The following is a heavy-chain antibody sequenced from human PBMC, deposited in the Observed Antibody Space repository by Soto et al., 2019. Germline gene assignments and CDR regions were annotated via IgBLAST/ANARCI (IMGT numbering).Heavy chain of an antibody. D-gene: IGHD2-2*01. CDR3: ARVISSRDEYFDY. Sequence: PSETLSLTCTVSGGSVSSGSYFWTWIRLPPGKGLEWIGEISHTGTTNYNPSLKSRVTMSVDKPKNQFSLNLTSVTAADTAVYYCARVISSRDEYFDYWGQGTVVTVSS. CDR2: ISHTGTT. J-gene: IGHJ4*02. CDR1: GGSVSSGSYF. V-gene: IGHV4-39*07.